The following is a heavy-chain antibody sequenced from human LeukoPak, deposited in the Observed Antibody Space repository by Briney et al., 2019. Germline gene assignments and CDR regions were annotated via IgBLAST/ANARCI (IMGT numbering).Heavy chain of an antibody. V-gene: IGHV4-61*01. J-gene: IGHJ6*03. CDR3: ARVEEGYGSGRRENYYYYYMDV. Sequence: PSETLSLTCTVSGGSISSSSYYWSWIRQPPGKGLEWIGYIHYSGSTHYNPSLKSRVTITVDTSKNQLSLKLSSVTAADTAVYYCARVEEGYGSGRRENYYYYYMDVWAKGPRSPSP. CDR2: IHYSGST. CDR1: GGSISSSSYY. D-gene: IGHD3-10*01.